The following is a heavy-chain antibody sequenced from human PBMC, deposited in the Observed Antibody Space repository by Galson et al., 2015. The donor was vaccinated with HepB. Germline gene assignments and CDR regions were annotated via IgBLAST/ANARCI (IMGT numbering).Heavy chain of an antibody. CDR1: GGAFSTYA. Sequence: SVKVSCKASGGAFSTYAFSWVRQAPGQGLEWMGGIIPIFRTANYAQNFKGRVTITTDESTSTVYMEMNSLTSEDTAVYYCARVVSGEPNRQYFFYWGQGTQVTVSS. J-gene: IGHJ4*02. D-gene: IGHD7-27*01. CDR2: IIPIFRTA. CDR3: ARVVSGEPNRQYFFY. V-gene: IGHV1-69*05.